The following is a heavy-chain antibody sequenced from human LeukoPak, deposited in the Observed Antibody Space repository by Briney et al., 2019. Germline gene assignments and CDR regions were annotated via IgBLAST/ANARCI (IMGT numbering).Heavy chain of an antibody. V-gene: IGHV1-8*02. CDR2: MNPNSGNT. CDR3: ARGAPYYDILTGYYPGYYFDY. CDR1: GGTFSSYA. Sequence: ASVKVSCKASGGTFSSYAISWVRQAPGQGLEWMGWMNPNSGNTGYAQKFQGRVTMTRNTSISTAYMELSSLRSEDTAVYYCARGAPYYDILTGYYPGYYFDYWGQGTLVTVSS. D-gene: IGHD3-9*01. J-gene: IGHJ4*02.